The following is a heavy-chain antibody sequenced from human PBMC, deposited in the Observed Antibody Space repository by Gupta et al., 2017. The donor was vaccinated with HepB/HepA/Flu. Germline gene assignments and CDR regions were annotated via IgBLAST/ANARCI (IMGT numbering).Heavy chain of an antibody. D-gene: IGHD5-18*01. CDR3: AKGVDTAMVTRFDY. J-gene: IGHJ4*02. Sequence: QVQLVESGGGVVQPGRSLRLYCAASGFNSRSYAMPCVRQAPGKGLEWVAVISYDGSNKYYADSVKGRFTISRDNSKNTLYLQMNSLRAEDTAVYYCAKGVDTAMVTRFDYWGQGTLVTVSS. CDR1: GFNSRSYA. V-gene: IGHV3-30-3*01. CDR2: ISYDGSNK.